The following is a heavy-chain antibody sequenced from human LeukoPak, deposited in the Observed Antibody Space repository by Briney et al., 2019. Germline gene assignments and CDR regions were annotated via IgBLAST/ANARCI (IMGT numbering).Heavy chain of an antibody. Sequence: ASVTVSCKASGYTFTSYGISWVGQAPGQGLEWMGWISAYNGNTNYAQKLQGRVTMTTDTSTSTAYMELRSLRSDDTAGYYCARAPRKYYDFWSGYSYFDYWGQGTLVTVSS. V-gene: IGHV1-18*01. CDR2: ISAYNGNT. J-gene: IGHJ4*02. CDR1: GYTFTSYG. CDR3: ARAPRKYYDFWSGYSYFDY. D-gene: IGHD3-3*01.